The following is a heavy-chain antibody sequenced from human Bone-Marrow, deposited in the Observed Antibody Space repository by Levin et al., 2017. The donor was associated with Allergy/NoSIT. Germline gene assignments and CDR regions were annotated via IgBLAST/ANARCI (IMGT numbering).Heavy chain of an antibody. D-gene: IGHD4-17*01. Sequence: GESLKISCSASGFNFSSYWMHWVRQAPGKGLVWVSRINRDGSSTIYADSVKGRFTISRDNAKHTLSLHMNSLRAEDTSVYYCARDRVTTNWYFDLWSRGTLVTVSP. CDR3: ARDRVTTNWYFDL. V-gene: IGHV3-74*01. CDR2: INRDGSST. J-gene: IGHJ2*01. CDR1: GFNFSSYW.